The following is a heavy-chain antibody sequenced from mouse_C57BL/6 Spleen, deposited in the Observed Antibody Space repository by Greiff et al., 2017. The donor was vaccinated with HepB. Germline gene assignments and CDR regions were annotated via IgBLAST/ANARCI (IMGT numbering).Heavy chain of an antibody. CDR2: IHPNSGST. Sequence: VQLQESGAELVKPGASVKLSCKASGYTFTSYWMHWVKQRPGQGLEWIGMIHPNSGSTNYNEKFKSKATLTVDKSSSTAYMQLSSLTSEDSAVYYCAREGTGKGYFDVWGTGTTVTVSS. CDR1: GYTFTSYW. CDR3: AREGTGKGYFDV. J-gene: IGHJ1*03. D-gene: IGHD4-1*01. V-gene: IGHV1-64*01.